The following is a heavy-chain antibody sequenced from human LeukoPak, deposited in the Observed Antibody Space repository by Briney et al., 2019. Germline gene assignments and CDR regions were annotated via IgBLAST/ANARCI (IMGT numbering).Heavy chain of an antibody. V-gene: IGHV3-48*03. CDR1: GFTFNNYE. J-gene: IGHJ4*02. Sequence: PGGSLRLSCAASGFTFNNYEMNWVRQAPGKGLEWVSYISRSGSTIYYADSVKGRFTISRDNAKNSLYLQMNSLRAEDTAVYYCAKALGPNLTGYYSSFDYWGQGTLVTVSS. D-gene: IGHD3-9*01. CDR3: AKALGPNLTGYYSSFDY. CDR2: ISRSGSTI.